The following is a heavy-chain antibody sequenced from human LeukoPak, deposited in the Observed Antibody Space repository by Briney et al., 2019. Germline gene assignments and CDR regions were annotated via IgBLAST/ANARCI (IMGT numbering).Heavy chain of an antibody. CDR3: AKVTRARYGSGSYSWFDP. CDR1: GSTFSSYA. D-gene: IGHD3-10*01. J-gene: IGHJ5*02. CDR2: ISGSGGST. Sequence: TGGSLRLSCAASGSTFSSYAMSWVRQAPGKGLEWVSAISGSGGSTYYADSVKGRFTISRDNSKNTLYLQMNSLRAEDTAVYYCAKVTRARYGSGSYSWFDPWGQGTLVTVSS. V-gene: IGHV3-23*01.